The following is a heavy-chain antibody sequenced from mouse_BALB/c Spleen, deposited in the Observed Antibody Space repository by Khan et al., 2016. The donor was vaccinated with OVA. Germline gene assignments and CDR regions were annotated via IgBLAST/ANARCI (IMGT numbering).Heavy chain of an antibody. CDR1: GYIFTSYW. CDR2: IYPGTDNS. CDR3: AREEALYHFGH. J-gene: IGHJ2*01. Sequence: QVQLQQSGAELVRPGASVKLSCKTSGYIFTSYWIHWVKQRSGQGLEWIARIYPGTDNSYYNEKFKDKATLTADKSSSTVYMQLSSLKSEDSDVYCCAREEALYHFGHWGQGTTLTVSA. V-gene: IGHV1S132*01. D-gene: IGHD3-2*02.